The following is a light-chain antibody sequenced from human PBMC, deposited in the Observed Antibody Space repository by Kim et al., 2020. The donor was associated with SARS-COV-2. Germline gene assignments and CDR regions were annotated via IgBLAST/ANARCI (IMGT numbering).Light chain of an antibody. Sequence: SYELTQDPAVSVALGQTVRITCQGDSLRSYYASWYQQKPGQAPVLVIYGKNNRPSGIPDRFSGSSSANPASLTITGAQAEDEAVYYCNSLDRSNSHWVFG. J-gene: IGLJ3*02. CDR1: SLRSYY. CDR3: NSLDRSNSHWV. CDR2: GKN. V-gene: IGLV3-19*01.